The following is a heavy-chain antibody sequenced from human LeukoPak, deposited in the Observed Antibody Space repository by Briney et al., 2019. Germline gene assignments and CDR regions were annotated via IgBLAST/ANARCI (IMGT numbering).Heavy chain of an antibody. CDR2: ISGSATNT. CDR1: GFTFSTYA. V-gene: IGHV3-23*01. CDR3: AKVFRSGDLFVSDS. D-gene: IGHD4-17*01. Sequence: GGSLRLSCAASGFTFSTYAMGWVRQAPGKGLEWVSGISGSATNTYYADSVKGRFTISRDNSKNTLYLQMNSLRVEDTAIYYCAKVFRSGDLFVSDSWGQGTLVTVSS. J-gene: IGHJ4*02.